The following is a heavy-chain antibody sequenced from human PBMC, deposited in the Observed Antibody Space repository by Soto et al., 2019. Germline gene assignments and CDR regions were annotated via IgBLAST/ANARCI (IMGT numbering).Heavy chain of an antibody. CDR2: IRGGGDTT. D-gene: IGHD3-10*01. V-gene: IGHV3-23*01. J-gene: IGHJ4*02. CDR1: GFTFNNYA. CDR3: AKGRGGSGSLTPRVDF. Sequence: EVQLLESGGGLVQPGGSLRLSCAASGFTFNNYAMTWVRQAPGKGLEWVSAIRGGGDTTSYADSVKGRFTVSRDGSKTTLYRQMSSLRAEDTALYYCAKGRGGSGSLTPRVDFWGQGTLVTVSS.